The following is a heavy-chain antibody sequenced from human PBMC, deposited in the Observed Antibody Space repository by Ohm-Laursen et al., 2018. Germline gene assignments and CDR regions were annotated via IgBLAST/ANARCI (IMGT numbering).Heavy chain of an antibody. D-gene: IGHD2-2*01. CDR2: ISGSGDTA. J-gene: IGHJ4*02. V-gene: IGHV3-23*01. CDR1: GFTFSDFA. Sequence: LSLTCAASGFTFSDFAMNWVRQAPGKGLEWVSGISGSGDTANYADSVKGRFTISRDNSKNTLYLQMHSLRAEDTAVYYCTKGCSNTCYIRVVFWGQGTLVTVSS. CDR3: TKGCSNTCYIRVVF.